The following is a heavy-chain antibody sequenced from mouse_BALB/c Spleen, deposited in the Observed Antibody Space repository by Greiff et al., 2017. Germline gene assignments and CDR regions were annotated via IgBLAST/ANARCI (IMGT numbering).Heavy chain of an antibody. CDR2: INPYNDGT. CDR1: GYTFTSYV. J-gene: IGHJ3*01. V-gene: IGHV1-14*01. CDR3: ARGNYRYDDWFAY. Sequence: EVKLQQSGPELVKPGASVKMSCKASGYTFTSYVMHWVKQKPGQGLEWIGYINPYNDGTKYNEKFKGKATLTSDKSSSTAYMELSSLTSEDSAVYYCARGNYRYDDWFAYWGQGTLVTVSA. D-gene: IGHD2-14*01.